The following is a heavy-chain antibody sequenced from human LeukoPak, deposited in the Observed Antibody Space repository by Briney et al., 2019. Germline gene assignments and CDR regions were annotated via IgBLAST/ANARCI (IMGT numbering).Heavy chain of an antibody. CDR2: VYWDDGE. D-gene: IGHD3-22*01. J-gene: IGHJ4*02. CDR1: GFSLTSRGVL. V-gene: IGHV2-5*02. Sequence: SGPTLVKPTQTLTLTCTFSGFSLTSRGVLVGWIRQSPGKALDFLALVYWDDGERYSPSLTSRLSITKDTSKNQVILILTDVDPVDTATYYCAHRFDTSGDRPYYFDYWGQGILVTVSS. CDR3: AHRFDTSGDRPYYFDY.